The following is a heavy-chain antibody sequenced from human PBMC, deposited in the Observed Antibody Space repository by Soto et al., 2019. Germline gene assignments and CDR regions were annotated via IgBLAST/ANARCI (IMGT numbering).Heavy chain of an antibody. CDR3: AKLVGPAARRSSMDV. CDR1: GGTFTSYA. CDR2: SIPIFGTA. Sequence: QVQLVQSGAEVKKPGSSVKVSCKASGGTFTSYAVSWVRQAPGQGLEWMGVSIPIFGTANYARKFQGRVTITADKSTSTAYMELSSLRSEDTAVYYCAKLVGPAARRSSMDVWGHGTTVTVSS. V-gene: IGHV1-69*06. J-gene: IGHJ6*02. D-gene: IGHD2-2*01.